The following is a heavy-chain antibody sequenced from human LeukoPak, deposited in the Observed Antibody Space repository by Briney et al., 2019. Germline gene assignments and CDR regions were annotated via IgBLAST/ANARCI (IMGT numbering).Heavy chain of an antibody. J-gene: IGHJ4*02. V-gene: IGHV3-74*01. D-gene: IGHD4-17*01. CDR2: INSDGSST. CDR3: AKGGATVIDY. Sequence: GGSLRLPCAASGFTFSNYWMHWVRQAPGKGLVWVSRINSDGSSTTSADSVKGRFTISRDNAKNTLYLQMNSLRAEDTAVYHCAKGGATVIDYWGQGTLVTVSS. CDR1: GFTFSNYW.